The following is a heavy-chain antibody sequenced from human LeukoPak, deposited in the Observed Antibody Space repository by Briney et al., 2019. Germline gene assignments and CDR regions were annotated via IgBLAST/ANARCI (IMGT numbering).Heavy chain of an antibody. CDR2: IYYSGST. D-gene: IGHD3-10*01. CDR3: AGVGEWFGGDY. J-gene: IGHJ4*02. Sequence: SETLSLTCTVSGGSISSGDYYWSWIRQPPGKGLEWIGYIYYSGSTYYNPSLKSRVTISVDTSKNQFSLKLSSVTAADTAVYYCAGVGEWFGGDYWGQGTLVTVSS. V-gene: IGHV4-30-4*01. CDR1: GGSISSGDYY.